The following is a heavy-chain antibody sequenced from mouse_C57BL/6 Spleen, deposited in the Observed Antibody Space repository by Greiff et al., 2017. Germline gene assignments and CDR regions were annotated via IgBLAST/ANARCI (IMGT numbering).Heavy chain of an antibody. CDR3: ARQGGGNRVGAKDD. Sequence: EVKLVESGGDLVKPGGSLKLSCAASGFTFSSYGMSWVRQTPDKRLEWVATISSGGSYTYYPDSVKGRFTISRDNAKNTLYLQMSSLKSEDTAMYYCARQGGGNRVGAKDDWGQVTSVTVAS. V-gene: IGHV5-6*01. J-gene: IGHJ4*01. D-gene: IGHD1-1*02. CDR2: ISSGGSYT. CDR1: GFTFSSYG.